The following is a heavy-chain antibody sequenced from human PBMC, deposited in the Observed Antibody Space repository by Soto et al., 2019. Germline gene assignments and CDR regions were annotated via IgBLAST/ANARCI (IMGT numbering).Heavy chain of an antibody. CDR1: GGSISSSSYY. D-gene: IGHD1-26*01. CDR3: ARGRDSGSSHFDY. CDR2: IYYSGST. Sequence: NPSETLSLTCTVSGGSISSSSYYWGWIRQPPGKGLEWIGSIYYSGSTYYNPSLKSRVTISVDTSKNQFSLKLSSVTAADTAVYYCARGRDSGSSHFDYWGQGTLVTVSS. J-gene: IGHJ4*02. V-gene: IGHV4-39*01.